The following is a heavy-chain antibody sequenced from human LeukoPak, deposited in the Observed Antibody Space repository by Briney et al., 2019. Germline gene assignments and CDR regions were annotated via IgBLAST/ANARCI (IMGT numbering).Heavy chain of an antibody. V-gene: IGHV1-18*01. CDR1: GYTFTSYG. CDR2: ISAYNGNT. Sequence: ASVKVSCKASGYTFTSYGISWVRQAPGQGLEWMGWISAYNGNTNYAQKVQGRGTMTTDTSTGTAYMELRSPRSDDTAVYYCASMYYYDSSGYYRRDYFDYWGQGTLVTVSS. CDR3: ASMYYYDSSGYYRRDYFDY. D-gene: IGHD3-22*01. J-gene: IGHJ4*02.